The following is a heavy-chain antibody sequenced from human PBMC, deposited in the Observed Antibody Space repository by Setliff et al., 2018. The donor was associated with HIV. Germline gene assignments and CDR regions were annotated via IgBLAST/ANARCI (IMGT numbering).Heavy chain of an antibody. V-gene: IGHV4-59*08. D-gene: IGHD5-12*01. CDR2: VFYTGFA. Sequence: SETLSLTCTVSGDSIRGYYWSWIRQPPGKGLEWMGHVFYTGFAAYNPSLKSRLTISVDTSKSQFSLRLTSVTAAETAIYYCARQVSIPGVAITPVDYWGQGALVTVSS. J-gene: IGHJ4*02. CDR3: ARQVSIPGVAITPVDY. CDR1: GDSIRGYY.